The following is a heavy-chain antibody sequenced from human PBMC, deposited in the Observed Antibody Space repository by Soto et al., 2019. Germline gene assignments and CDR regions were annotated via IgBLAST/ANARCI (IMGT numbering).Heavy chain of an antibody. CDR2: INPNSGGT. V-gene: IGHV1-2*04. Sequence: GASVKVSCKASGYTFTGYYMHWVRQAPGQGLEWMGWINPNSGGTDYAQKFQGWVTMTRDTSISTAYMELSRLRSDDTAVYYCARHDSSDYYDYWGQGTLVTVSS. CDR1: GYTFTGYY. J-gene: IGHJ4*02. D-gene: IGHD3-22*01. CDR3: ARHDSSDYYDY.